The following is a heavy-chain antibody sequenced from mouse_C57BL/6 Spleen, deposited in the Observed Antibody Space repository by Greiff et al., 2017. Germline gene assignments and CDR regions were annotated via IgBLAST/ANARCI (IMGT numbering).Heavy chain of an antibody. V-gene: IGHV5-17*01. J-gene: IGHJ1*03. D-gene: IGHD1-1*01. CDR1: GFTFSDYG. CDR2: ISSGSSTI. CDR3: AKYYGSSYVRYWYFDV. Sequence: DVHLVESGGGLVKPGGSLKLSCAASGFTFSDYGMHWVRQAPEKGLEWVAYISSGSSTIYYADTVKGRFTISRDNAKNTLFLQMTSLRSEDTAMFYCAKYYGSSYVRYWYFDVWGTGTTVTVSS.